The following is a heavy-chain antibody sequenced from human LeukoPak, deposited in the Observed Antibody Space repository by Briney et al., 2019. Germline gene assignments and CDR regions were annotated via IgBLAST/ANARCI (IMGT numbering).Heavy chain of an antibody. CDR3: AKDAREYCSGGSCFQH. J-gene: IGHJ1*01. CDR1: GFTFSSYG. CDR2: ISYDGSNK. Sequence: GGSLRLSCAASGFTFSSYGMHWVRQAPGKGLEWVAVISYDGSNKYYADSVKGRFTISRDNSKNTLYLQMNSLRAEDTAVYYCAKDAREYCSGGSCFQHWGQGTLVTVSS. V-gene: IGHV3-30*18. D-gene: IGHD2-15*01.